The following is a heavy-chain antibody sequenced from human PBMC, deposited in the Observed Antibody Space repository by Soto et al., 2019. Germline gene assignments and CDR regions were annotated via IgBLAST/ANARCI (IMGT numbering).Heavy chain of an antibody. CDR1: RVAFSKFI. CDR3: AKVRYSSQMGSYYGMDV. V-gene: IGHV1-69*01. Sequence: QAQLEQSGGEVKKPGSSVKVSCKASRVAFSKFIVTWVRQAPGRGLEWVGGIIPIFGTANYAQKFQGRVTITADDSTSTSYMEVNNLRSEDTAVYYCAKVRYSSQMGSYYGMDVWGQGTTVTVSS. CDR2: IIPIFGTA. D-gene: IGHD6-19*01. J-gene: IGHJ6*02.